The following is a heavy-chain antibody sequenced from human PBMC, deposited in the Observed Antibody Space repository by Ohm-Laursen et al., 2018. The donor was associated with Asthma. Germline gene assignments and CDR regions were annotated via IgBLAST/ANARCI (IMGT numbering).Heavy chain of an antibody. CDR1: GYTFSRYS. CDR2: ISTASTFI. D-gene: IGHD1-26*01. Sequence: GSLRLSCTASGYTFSRYSIHWVRQIAGKGLEWVASISTASTFIYYADSVRGRFTTSRDNARNSVYLQMNSLRAEDTALYYCARIGPEWELPGREYSLHHWGEGTLVTVSS. CDR3: ARIGPEWELPGREYSLHH. V-gene: IGHV3-21*01. J-gene: IGHJ1*01.